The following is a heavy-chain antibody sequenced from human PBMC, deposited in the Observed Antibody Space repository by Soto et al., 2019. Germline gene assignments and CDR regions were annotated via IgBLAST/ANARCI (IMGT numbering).Heavy chain of an antibody. CDR2: IYYSGST. CDR1: GGSISSYY. J-gene: IGHJ4*02. D-gene: IGHD3-3*01. CDR3: ARTRFLEWLSFSGSTDYYFDY. V-gene: IGHV4-59*01. Sequence: LSLTCTVSGGSISSYYWSWIRQPPGKGLEWIGYIYYSGSTNYNPSLKSRVTISVDTSKNQFSLKLSSVTAADTAVYYCARTRFLEWLSFSGSTDYYFDYWGQGTLVTVSS.